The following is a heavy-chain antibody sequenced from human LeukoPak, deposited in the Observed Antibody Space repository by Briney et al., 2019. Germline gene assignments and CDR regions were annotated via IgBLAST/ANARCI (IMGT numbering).Heavy chain of an antibody. V-gene: IGHV6-1*01. J-gene: IGHJ5*02. D-gene: IGHD2-2*01. CDR2: TYYRSTWYN. CDR1: GNSVSSNSVT. Sequence: SQTLSLTCAISGNSVSSNSVTWNWIRQSPSRGLEWLGRTYYRSTWYNDYAVSVRGRITVNPDTSKNQFSLHLNSVTPEDTAVYYCARRLTQYDCFDPWGQGILVTVSS. CDR3: ARRLTQYDCFDP.